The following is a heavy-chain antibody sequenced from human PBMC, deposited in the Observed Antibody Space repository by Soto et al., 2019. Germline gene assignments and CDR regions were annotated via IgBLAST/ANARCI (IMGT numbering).Heavy chain of an antibody. CDR1: GYTFTSHD. V-gene: IGHV1-8*01. CDR2: MNPNSGNT. J-gene: IGHJ4*02. CDR3: ARSSHLYYYGSGSYSN. Sequence: ASVKVSCKASGYTFTSHDINWVRQATGQGLEWMGWMNPNSGNTGYAQKFQGRVTMTRNTSISTAYMELSSLRSEDTAVYYCARSSHLYYYGSGSYSNWGQGTLVTVSS. D-gene: IGHD3-10*01.